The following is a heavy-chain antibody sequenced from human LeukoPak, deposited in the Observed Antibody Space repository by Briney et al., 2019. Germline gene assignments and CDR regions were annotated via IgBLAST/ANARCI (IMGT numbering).Heavy chain of an antibody. V-gene: IGHV4-59*01. CDR3: ARARQSIAVADPHFDY. CDR1: GGSISSYY. CDR2: IYYSGST. Sequence: SETLSLTCTVSGGSISSYYWSWIRQPPGKGLEWIGYIYYSGSTNYNPSPKSRVTISVDTSKNQFSLKLSSVTAADTAVYYCARARQSIAVADPHFDYWGQGTLVTVSS. J-gene: IGHJ4*02. D-gene: IGHD6-19*01.